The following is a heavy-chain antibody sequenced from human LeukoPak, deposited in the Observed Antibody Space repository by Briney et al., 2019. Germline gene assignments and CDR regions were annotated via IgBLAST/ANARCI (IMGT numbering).Heavy chain of an antibody. D-gene: IGHD3-3*01. Sequence: GGSLRLSCAASGFTFDDYAMHWVRQAPGKGLEWVSGISWSSGSIGYADSVKGRFTISRDNAKNSLYLQMNSLRAEDTALYYCAKDSGMFGYDFWSGYPLFDHWGQGTLVTVSS. V-gene: IGHV3-9*01. CDR1: GFTFDDYA. CDR3: AKDSGMFGYDFWSGYPLFDH. J-gene: IGHJ4*02. CDR2: ISWSSGSI.